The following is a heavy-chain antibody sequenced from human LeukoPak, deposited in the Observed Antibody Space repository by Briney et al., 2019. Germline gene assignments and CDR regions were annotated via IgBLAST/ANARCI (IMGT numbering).Heavy chain of an antibody. CDR3: ARDREAYFDY. J-gene: IGHJ4*02. V-gene: IGHV3-30-3*01. CDR1: GFTFSSYA. CDR2: ISYDGSNK. D-gene: IGHD1-26*01. Sequence: PGGSLRLSCAASGFTFSSYAMHRVRQAPGKGLEWVAVISYDGSNKYYADSVKGRFTISRDNSKNTLYLQMNSLRAEDTAVYYCARDREAYFDYWGQGTLVTVSS.